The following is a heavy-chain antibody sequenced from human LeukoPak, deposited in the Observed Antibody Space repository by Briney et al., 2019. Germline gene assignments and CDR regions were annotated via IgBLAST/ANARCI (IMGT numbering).Heavy chain of an antibody. CDR1: EFTFRSYS. J-gene: IGHJ4*02. CDR3: ARAGDGSFSFDY. V-gene: IGHV3-21*01. Sequence: GGSLRLSCAASEFTFRSYSMNWVRQAPGKGLEWVSSIGRSGDYIFYADSVKGRFTISRDNAKNSLYLQMNSLRAEDTAVYYCARAGDGSFSFDYWGQGTLVTVSS. CDR2: IGRSGDYI. D-gene: IGHD1-26*01.